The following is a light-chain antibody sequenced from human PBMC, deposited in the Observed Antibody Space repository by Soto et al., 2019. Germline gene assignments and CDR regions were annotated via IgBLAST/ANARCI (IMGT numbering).Light chain of an antibody. CDR2: GAS. V-gene: IGKV3-15*01. Sequence: EIVMTQSPATLSVSPGERATLSCRASQSVSSNLAWYQQKPGQAPRLLIYGASTRAASIPARFRGSGSGTEFTLTISSLQSEDFAVYYCQQYNYWPPYSFGQGTKLEIK. CDR1: QSVSSN. CDR3: QQYNYWPPYS. J-gene: IGKJ2*01.